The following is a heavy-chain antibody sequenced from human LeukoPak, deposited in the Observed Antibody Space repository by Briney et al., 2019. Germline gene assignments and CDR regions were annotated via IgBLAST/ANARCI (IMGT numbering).Heavy chain of an antibody. CDR3: AKDRPTMIVADRAFDI. D-gene: IGHD3-22*01. CDR2: IRYDGSNK. CDR1: GFTFSSYG. V-gene: IGHV3-30*02. J-gene: IGHJ3*02. Sequence: GGSLRLSCAASGFTFSSYGMHWVRQAPGKGLEWVAFIRYDGSNKYYADSVKGRFTISRDNSKNTLYLQMNSLRAEDTAVYYCAKDRPTMIVADRAFDIWGQGTMVTVSS.